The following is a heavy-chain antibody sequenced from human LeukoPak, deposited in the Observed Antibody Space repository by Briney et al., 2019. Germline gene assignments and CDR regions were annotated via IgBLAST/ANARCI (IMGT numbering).Heavy chain of an antibody. CDR1: RFTFTSSA. J-gene: IGHJ4*02. CDR3: AATRRDGYNY. D-gene: IGHD5-24*01. CDR2: IVVGSGNT. Sequence: SVKVSCKASRFTFTSSAMQWVRQARGQRLEWIGWIVVGSGNTNYAQKFQERVTITRDMSTSTAYMELSSLRSEDTAVYYCAATRRDGYNYWGQGTLVTVSS. V-gene: IGHV1-58*02.